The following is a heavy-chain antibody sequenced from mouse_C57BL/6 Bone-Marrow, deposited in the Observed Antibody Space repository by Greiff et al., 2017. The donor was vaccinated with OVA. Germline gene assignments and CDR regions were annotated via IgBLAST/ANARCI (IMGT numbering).Heavy chain of an antibody. V-gene: IGHV1-50*01. CDR2: IDPSDSYT. CDR1: GYTFTSYW. J-gene: IGHJ1*03. Sequence: QVQLQQSGAELVKPGASVKLSCKASGYTFTSYWMQWVKQRPGQGLEWIGEIDPSDSYTNYNQKFKGKATLTVDTSSSTAYMQLSSLTSEDSAVYYCARGDYDYDEGWYFDVWGTGTTVTVSS. D-gene: IGHD2-4*01. CDR3: ARGDYDYDEGWYFDV.